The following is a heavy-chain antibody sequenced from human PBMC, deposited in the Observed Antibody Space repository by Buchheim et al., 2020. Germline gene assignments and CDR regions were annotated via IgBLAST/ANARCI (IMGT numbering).Heavy chain of an antibody. J-gene: IGHJ6*02. Sequence: QVQLVESGGGVVQPGRSLRLSCAASGFTFSSYGMHWVRQAPGKGLEWVAVISYDGSNKYYADSVKGRFTISSDNSKNTLYLQMNSLRAEDTAVYYCAKDMRESGYDVYYGMDVWGQGTT. D-gene: IGHD5-12*01. V-gene: IGHV3-30*18. CDR1: GFTFSSYG. CDR3: AKDMRESGYDVYYGMDV. CDR2: ISYDGSNK.